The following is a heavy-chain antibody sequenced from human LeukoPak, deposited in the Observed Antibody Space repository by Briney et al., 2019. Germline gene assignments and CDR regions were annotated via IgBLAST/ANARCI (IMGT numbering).Heavy chain of an antibody. J-gene: IGHJ5*02. D-gene: IGHD6-13*01. V-gene: IGHV3-53*01. CDR2: MYSGGDT. Sequence: GGSLRLSCAASGFTVSDNYMSWVRQAPGKGLEWVSVMYSGGDTYYANSVKGRFTFSRDISKNTLFLQMNGLTTEDTAMYYCARDAPQVPAAGVLASWGQGALVTVSS. CDR1: GFTVSDNY. CDR3: ARDAPQVPAAGVLAS.